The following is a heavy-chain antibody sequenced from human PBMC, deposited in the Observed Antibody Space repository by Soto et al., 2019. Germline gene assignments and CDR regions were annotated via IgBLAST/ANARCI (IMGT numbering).Heavy chain of an antibody. CDR1: GFTFSSYS. CDR3: ARDTGRIAAAGTNFDY. CDR2: ISSSSSYI. J-gene: IGHJ4*02. D-gene: IGHD6-13*01. V-gene: IGHV3-21*01. Sequence: GGSLRLSCAASGFTFSSYSMNWVRQAPGKGLEWVSSISSSSSYIYYADSVKGRFTISRDNAKNSLYLQMNSLRAEDTAVYYCARDTGRIAAAGTNFDYWGQGTLVTVSS.